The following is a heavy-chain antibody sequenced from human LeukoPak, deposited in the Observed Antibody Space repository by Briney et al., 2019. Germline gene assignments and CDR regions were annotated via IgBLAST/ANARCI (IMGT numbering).Heavy chain of an antibody. CDR3: ATLSSGSLVPYYFDY. CDR1: GYTFTDYY. CDR2: VDPKDGET. V-gene: IGHV1-69-2*01. Sequence: ASVKVSCKVSGYTFTDYYMLWVQQAPGRGLEWMGLVDPKDGETIYAEKFQGRVTITADTSTDTAYMELSSLRSEDTAVYYCATLSSGSLVPYYFDYWGQGTLVTVSS. J-gene: IGHJ4*02. D-gene: IGHD1-26*01.